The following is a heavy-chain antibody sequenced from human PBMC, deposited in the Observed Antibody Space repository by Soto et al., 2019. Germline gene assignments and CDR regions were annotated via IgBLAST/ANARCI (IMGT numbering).Heavy chain of an antibody. D-gene: IGHD6-19*01. V-gene: IGHV1-69*01. CDR2: IIPVFGTA. CDR1: RVAFNKFI. CDR3: AKVRYSSPMGYYYGMDV. Sequence: QAPLEQSGGEVKKPGSSVKVSCKASRVAFNKFIVTWVRQAPGLGLEWVGGIIPVFGTANYAQKFQGRVTITEDESTSTSYMEVNNLTSEDTAVYYCAKVRYSSPMGYYYGMDVWGHGTTVTVSS. J-gene: IGHJ6*02.